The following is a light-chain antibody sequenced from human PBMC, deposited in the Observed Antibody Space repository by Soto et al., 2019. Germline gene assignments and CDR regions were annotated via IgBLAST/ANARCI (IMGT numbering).Light chain of an antibody. Sequence: EIVLTQSPGTLSLSPGERATLSCRASQSVSSSYLAWYQQKPGQAPRLLIYGASSRATGIPDRFSGSGSGTDFTLTISRLEPEDFAVYYCQQYGSSPPGRTFVQGTKVEIK. V-gene: IGKV3-20*01. CDR2: GAS. CDR1: QSVSSSY. CDR3: QQYGSSPPGRT. J-gene: IGKJ1*01.